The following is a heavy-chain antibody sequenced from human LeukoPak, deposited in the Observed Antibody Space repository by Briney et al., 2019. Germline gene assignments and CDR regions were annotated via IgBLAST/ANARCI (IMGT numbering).Heavy chain of an antibody. Sequence: SETLSLTCTVSGGSISSHYWSWIRQPPGKGLEWIGYIYYSGSTNYNPSFKSRVTISVDTSKNQFSLKLSSVTAADTAVYYCARSRSITMVRDPDAFDIWGQGTMVTVSS. CDR2: IYYSGST. CDR1: GGSISSHY. V-gene: IGHV4-59*08. CDR3: ARSRSITMVRDPDAFDI. J-gene: IGHJ3*02. D-gene: IGHD3-10*01.